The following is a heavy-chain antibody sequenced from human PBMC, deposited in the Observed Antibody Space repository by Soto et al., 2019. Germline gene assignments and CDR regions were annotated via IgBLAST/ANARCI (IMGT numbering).Heavy chain of an antibody. V-gene: IGHV1-2*02. J-gene: IGHJ4*02. Sequence: GASVKVSCKASGYTFTDSFIHWFRQAPGQGLEWMGWTNPNSGATDYAQKFLGRVTMTRDTSISTAYMELSRLKSDDTAVYYCAKVAKSGVVIEYFDSWGQGSLVTVSS. CDR2: TNPNSGAT. CDR1: GYTFTDSF. D-gene: IGHD3-3*01. CDR3: AKVAKSGVVIEYFDS.